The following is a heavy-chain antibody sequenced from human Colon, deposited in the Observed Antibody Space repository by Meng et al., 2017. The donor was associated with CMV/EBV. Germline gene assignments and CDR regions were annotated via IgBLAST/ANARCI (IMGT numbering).Heavy chain of an antibody. CDR2: INTNTGNP. D-gene: IGHD7-27*01. CDR1: GSSFTPDT. V-gene: IGHV7-4-1*02. Sequence: SVKVSCMAPGSSFTPDTITWVHQAPGQGLEWLGWINTNTGNPTYAPGLTGRFAFSSDAAITTAYLHLSSLEPEDTAVYYCTRGSTWGYWGQGTLVTVSS. J-gene: IGHJ4*02. CDR3: TRGSTWGY.